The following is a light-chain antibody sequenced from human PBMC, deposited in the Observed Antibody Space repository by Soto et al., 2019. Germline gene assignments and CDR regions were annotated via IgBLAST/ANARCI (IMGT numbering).Light chain of an antibody. V-gene: IGLV2-8*01. Sequence: QSALTQPPSASGSPGQSVTISCTGTSSDVGGCKFVSWYQQYPGKAPKLIIYEVSKRPSGVPDRFSGSKSGNTASLTVSGLRAEDEADYYSSSCAGSNNPYVFGTGTKVTVL. CDR1: SSDVGGCKF. J-gene: IGLJ1*01. CDR3: SSCAGSNNPYV. CDR2: EVS.